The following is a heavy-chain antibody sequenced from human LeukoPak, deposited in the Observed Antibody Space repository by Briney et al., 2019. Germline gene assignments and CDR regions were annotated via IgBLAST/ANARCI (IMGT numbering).Heavy chain of an antibody. V-gene: IGHV4-59*01. CDR3: AREKYYYGSGRYYYMGV. D-gene: IGHD3-10*01. J-gene: IGHJ6*03. CDR1: GGSISSYY. Sequence: SETLSLTCTVSGGSISSYYWSWIRQPPGKGLEWIGYIYYSGSTNYNPSLKSRVTISVDTSKNQFSLKLSSVTAADTAVYYCAREKYYYGSGRYYYMGVWGKGTTVTISS. CDR2: IYYSGST.